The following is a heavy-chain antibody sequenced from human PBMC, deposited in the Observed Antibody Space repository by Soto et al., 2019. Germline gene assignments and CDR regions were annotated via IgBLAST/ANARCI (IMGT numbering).Heavy chain of an antibody. D-gene: IGHD2-2*02. CDR2: ISGSGGST. CDR3: ATALYCSSTSCYRGSY. V-gene: IGHV3-23*01. CDR1: GFTFSSYA. J-gene: IGHJ4*02. Sequence: GGSLRLSCAASGFTFSSYAMSWVRQAPGKGLEWVSAISGSGGSTYYADSVKGRFTISRDNSKNTLYLQMNSLRAEDTAVYYCATALYCSSTSCYRGSYWGQGTLVTVSS.